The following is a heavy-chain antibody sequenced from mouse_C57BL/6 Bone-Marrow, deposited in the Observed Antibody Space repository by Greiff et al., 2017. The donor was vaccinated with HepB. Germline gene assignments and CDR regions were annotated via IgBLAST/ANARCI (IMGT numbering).Heavy chain of an antibody. CDR3: ARGPSPSYYGSSYWYFDV. Sequence: EVHLVESGPGLVKPSQSLSLTCSVTGYSITSGYYWNWIRQFPGNKLEWMGYISYDGSNNYNPSLKNRISITRDTSKNQFFLKLNSVTTEDTATYYCARGPSPSYYGSSYWYFDVWGTGTTVTVSS. CDR2: ISYDGSN. V-gene: IGHV3-6*01. D-gene: IGHD1-1*01. J-gene: IGHJ1*03. CDR1: GYSITSGYY.